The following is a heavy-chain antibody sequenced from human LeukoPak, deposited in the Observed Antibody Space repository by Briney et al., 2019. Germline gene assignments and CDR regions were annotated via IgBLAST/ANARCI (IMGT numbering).Heavy chain of an antibody. D-gene: IGHD6-25*01. J-gene: IGHJ6*03. CDR2: IYTSGST. Sequence: SETLSLTCTVSGGSISSYNYYWSWIRQPAGKGLEWIGRIYTSGSTNYNPSLKSRVTISVDTSKNQFSLKLSSVTAADTAVYYCARVRRPGWYMDVWGKGTTVTVSS. CDR3: ARVRRPGWYMDV. V-gene: IGHV4-61*02. CDR1: GGSISSYNYY.